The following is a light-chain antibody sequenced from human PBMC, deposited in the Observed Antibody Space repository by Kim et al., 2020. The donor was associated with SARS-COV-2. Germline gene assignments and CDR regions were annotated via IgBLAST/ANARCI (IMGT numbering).Light chain of an antibody. CDR1: DSNIGYNY. J-gene: IGLJ2*01. Sequence: GQKVTISCSGSDSNIGYNYVYWYQQLPGTAPKLLIYDNNKRPSEIPDRFSGSKSGTSATLGITGLQTGDEADYYCGTWDSSLTAVVFGGGTQLTVL. V-gene: IGLV1-51*01. CDR3: GTWDSSLTAVV. CDR2: DNN.